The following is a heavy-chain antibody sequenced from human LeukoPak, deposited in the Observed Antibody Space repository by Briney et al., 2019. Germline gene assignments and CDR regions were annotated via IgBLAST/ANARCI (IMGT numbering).Heavy chain of an antibody. V-gene: IGHV1-24*01. J-gene: IGHJ4*02. CDR1: GYTLTELS. Sequence: GASVKVSCKVSGYTLTELSMHWVRQAPGKGLEWMGGFDPEDGETIYAQKFQGRVTMTEDTSTDTAYMELSSLRSEDTAVYHCATTNLWFGELLSFDYWGQGTLVTVSS. CDR3: ATTNLWFGELLSFDY. D-gene: IGHD3-10*01. CDR2: FDPEDGET.